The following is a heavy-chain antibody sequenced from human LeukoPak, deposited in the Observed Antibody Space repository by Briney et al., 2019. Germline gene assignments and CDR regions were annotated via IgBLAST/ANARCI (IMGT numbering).Heavy chain of an antibody. Sequence: GGSLRLSCAASGFTFSSYSMNWVRQAPGKGLEWVAVIWYDGSNKYYADSVKGRFTISRDNSKNTLYLQMNSLRAEDTAVHYCARDTMVRGVIQDYFDYWGQGTLVTVSS. V-gene: IGHV3-33*08. J-gene: IGHJ4*02. CDR2: IWYDGSNK. CDR3: ARDTMVRGVIQDYFDY. CDR1: GFTFSSYS. D-gene: IGHD3-10*01.